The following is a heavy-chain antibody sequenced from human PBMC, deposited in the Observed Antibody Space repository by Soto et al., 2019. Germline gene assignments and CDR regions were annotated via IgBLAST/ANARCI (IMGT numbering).Heavy chain of an antibody. CDR3: ARALKDTVMAHHAFDL. CDR1: GYAFSSYG. D-gene: IGHD5-18*01. V-gene: IGHV1-18*01. J-gene: IGHJ3*01. Sequence: ASVKVSCKASGYAFSSYGISGVREAPGQGLEWMGWISGYNGKTNYAQKVQDRVTMTTDTSTSTVYMELRSLRSDDTAMYYCARALKDTVMAHHAFDLWGQGTMVTVSS. CDR2: ISGYNGKT.